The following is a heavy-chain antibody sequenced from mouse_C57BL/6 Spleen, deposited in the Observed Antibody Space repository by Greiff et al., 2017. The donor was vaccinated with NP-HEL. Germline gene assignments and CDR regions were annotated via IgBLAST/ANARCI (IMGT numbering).Heavy chain of an antibody. CDR1: GYTFTDYY. J-gene: IGHJ3*01. CDR2: IYPGSGNT. V-gene: IGHV1-76*01. Sequence: VQLQQSGAELVRPGASVKLSCKASGYTFTDYYINWVKQRPGQGLEWIARIYPGSGNTYYNEKFKGKATLTAEKSSSTAYMQLSSLTSEDSAVYFCARAGPAWFAYWGQRTLVTVSA. CDR3: ARAGPAWFAY.